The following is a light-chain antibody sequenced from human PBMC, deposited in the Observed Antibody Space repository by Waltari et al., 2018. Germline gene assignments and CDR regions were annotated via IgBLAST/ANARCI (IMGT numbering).Light chain of an antibody. CDR3: QQTDTSPST. CDR2: SAS. J-gene: IGKJ2*01. V-gene: IGKV1-39*01. Sequence: EIQVTQPPSSLSASVGDRVTITCRASQSISRFFNWYQQKPGKAPKLLMYSASILPSGVPSRFGGSGSGTDFTLTISSLKPEDFATYFCQQTDTSPSTFGQGTKLDFK. CDR1: QSISRF.